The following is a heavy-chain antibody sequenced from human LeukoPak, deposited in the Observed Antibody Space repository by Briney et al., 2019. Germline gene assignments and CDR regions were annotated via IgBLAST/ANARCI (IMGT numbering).Heavy chain of an antibody. CDR3: ARDLKGPTPSSAFDI. V-gene: IGHV3-33*01. CDR1: GFTFSSYG. D-gene: IGHD6-6*01. CDR2: IWYDGSYK. Sequence: GRSLRLSCAASGFTFSSYGMYWVRQAPGKGLEGVAVIWYDGSYKYYVDSVKGRFTISRDNSKNTLYLEMNSLRAEDTAVYYCARDLKGPTPSSAFDIWGQGTMVSIS. J-gene: IGHJ3*02.